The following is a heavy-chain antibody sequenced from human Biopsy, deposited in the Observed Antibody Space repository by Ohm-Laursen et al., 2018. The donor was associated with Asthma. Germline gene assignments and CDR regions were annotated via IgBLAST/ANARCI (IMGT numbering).Heavy chain of an antibody. CDR3: ARIPRRSGSYFVDY. V-gene: IGHV4-34*09. CDR1: RGSLRVYV. J-gene: IGHJ4*02. CDR2: SNQGGSP. D-gene: IGHD3-22*01. Sequence: PSQTLSLTCGVYRGSLRVYVWSWIRQPPGKGLEWIGESNQGGSPTFNPSLKSRVTISRDTSKNQFSLRLSSVTAADTAMYYCARIPRRSGSYFVDYWGQGTLVTVSS.